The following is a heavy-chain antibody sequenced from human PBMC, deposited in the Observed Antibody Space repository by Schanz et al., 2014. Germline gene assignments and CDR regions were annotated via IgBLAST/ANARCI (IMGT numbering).Heavy chain of an antibody. CDR3: AKGSMAARPLLPTDYYFYGTVI. V-gene: IGHV3-33*06. CDR1: GFTFNNYG. CDR2: IWYDGTDR. D-gene: IGHD6-6*01. Sequence: QVQLVESGGGVVRPGRSLRLSCAASGFTFNNYGMHWVRQAPGKGLEWVAVIWYDGTDRYYADSVKGRFTISRDNSKNTLYLQMNSLRAEDTAVYYCAKGSMAARPLLPTDYYFYGTVIWGQGTTVTVSS. J-gene: IGHJ6*02.